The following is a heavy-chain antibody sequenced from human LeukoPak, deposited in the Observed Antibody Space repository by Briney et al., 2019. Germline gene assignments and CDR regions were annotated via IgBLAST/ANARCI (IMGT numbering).Heavy chain of an antibody. CDR3: AREGDILYYFDY. D-gene: IGHD3-9*01. V-gene: IGHV1-18*01. Sequence: ASVKVSCKASGYTFTSYGISWVRQAPGQGLEWMGWISAYNGNTNYAQKLQGRVTMTTDTSTSTACMELRSLRSDDTAVYYCAREGDILYYFDYRGQGTLVTVSS. CDR2: ISAYNGNT. CDR1: GYTFTSYG. J-gene: IGHJ4*02.